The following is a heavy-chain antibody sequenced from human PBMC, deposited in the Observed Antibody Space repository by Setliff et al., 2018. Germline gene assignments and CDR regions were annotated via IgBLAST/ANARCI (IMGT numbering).Heavy chain of an antibody. J-gene: IGHJ6*03. D-gene: IGHD3-3*01. CDR3: ARMSGFQYMDV. CDR2: IYTSWST. Sequence: PSETLSLTCTVSDDSISSRHYYWSWIRQPAGKGLEWLGQIYTSWSTNYNPSLKGRATSSIDASKKQFSLKLTSVTAADTAVYYCARMSGFQYMDVWGKGTTVTVSS. V-gene: IGHV4-61*09. CDR1: DDSISSRHYY.